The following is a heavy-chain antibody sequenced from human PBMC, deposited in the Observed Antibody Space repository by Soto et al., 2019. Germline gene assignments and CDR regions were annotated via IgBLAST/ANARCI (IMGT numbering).Heavy chain of an antibody. CDR1: GGTFSSYR. CDR2: ITPVFGTP. CDR3: ARDLPSLEVRSYGMDV. J-gene: IGHJ6*02. D-gene: IGHD3-10*01. V-gene: IGHV1-69*06. Sequence: SVKVSCKVSGGTFSSYRFSWVRQAPGQGLEWMGGITPVFGTPDYAQKFQGRVTVTADRSTNTAYMELSRLTSEDTAVYYCARDLPSLEVRSYGMDVWGQGTTVTVS.